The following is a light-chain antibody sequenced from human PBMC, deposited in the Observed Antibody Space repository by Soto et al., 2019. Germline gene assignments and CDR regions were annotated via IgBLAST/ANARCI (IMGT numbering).Light chain of an antibody. CDR1: QNISTL. J-gene: IGKJ1*01. Sequence: DIPMTQSPSSLSASVGDRVTITCRTSQNISTLLNWYQQKPGKDPKLLIYAASSLQSGVPSRFSGSGSGTDSTLTINNLQPEDFATYYCQQSYTTPTWTFGQGTKVEIK. CDR3: QQSYTTPTWT. V-gene: IGKV1-39*01. CDR2: AAS.